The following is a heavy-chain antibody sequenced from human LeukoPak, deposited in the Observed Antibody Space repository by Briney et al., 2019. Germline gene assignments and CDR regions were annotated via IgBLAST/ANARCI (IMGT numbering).Heavy chain of an antibody. Sequence: SVKVSCKASGGTFSSYAISWVRQAPGQGLEWMGRIIPIFGTANYAQKFQGRATITTDESTSTAYMELSSLRSEDTAVYYCARVSIAAAFNWLDPWGQGTLVTVSS. CDR1: GGTFSSYA. D-gene: IGHD6-13*01. CDR2: IIPIFGTA. J-gene: IGHJ5*02. V-gene: IGHV1-69*05. CDR3: ARVSIAAAFNWLDP.